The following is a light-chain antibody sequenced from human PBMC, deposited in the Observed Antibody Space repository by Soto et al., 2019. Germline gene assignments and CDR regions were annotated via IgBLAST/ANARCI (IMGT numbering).Light chain of an antibody. CDR3: QQYYSYPEVT. V-gene: IGKV1-8*01. Sequence: AIRMTQSPSSFSASTGDRVTITCRASQGISSYLSWYQQKPGKAPKLLIYAASTLQSGVPSRFSGSGSATDFTLTIRCLQSEDFATYYCQQYYSYPEVTFGQGTRLEI. CDR1: QGISSY. CDR2: AAS. J-gene: IGKJ5*01.